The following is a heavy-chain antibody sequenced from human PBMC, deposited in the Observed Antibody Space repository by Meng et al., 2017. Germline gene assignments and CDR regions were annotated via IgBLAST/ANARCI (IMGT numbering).Heavy chain of an antibody. CDR3: ARMYYYGSGSYSLGAFDI. J-gene: IGHJ3*02. Sequence: SAVKVSRKSTGGTFSSYAISWVRQAPGQGLEWMGGIIPIFGTANYAQKFQGRVTMTTDTSTSTAYMELRSLRSDDTAVYYRARMYYYGSGSYSLGAFDIWGQGTMVTVSS. V-gene: IGHV1-69*05. CDR1: GGTFSSYA. D-gene: IGHD3-10*01. CDR2: IIPIFGTA.